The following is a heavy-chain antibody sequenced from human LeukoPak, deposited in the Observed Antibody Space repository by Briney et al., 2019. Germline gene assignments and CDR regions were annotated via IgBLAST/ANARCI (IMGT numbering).Heavy chain of an antibody. J-gene: IGHJ1*01. D-gene: IGHD3-22*01. V-gene: IGHV5-51*01. CDR2: IYPGDSDT. CDR3: ARTNYYDSSGYPPGSEYFQH. Sequence: GESLKISCKGSGYSFTSYWIGWVRQMPGKGLEWMGIIYPGDSDTRYSPSFQGQVTISADKSISTAYLQWSSLKASDTAMYYCARTNYYDSSGYPPGSEYFQHWSQGTLVTVSS. CDR1: GYSFTSYW.